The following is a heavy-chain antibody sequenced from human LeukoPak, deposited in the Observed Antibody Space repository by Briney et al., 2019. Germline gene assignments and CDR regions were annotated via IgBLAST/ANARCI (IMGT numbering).Heavy chain of an antibody. CDR2: MNPNRGNT. V-gene: IGHV1-8*01. Sequence: ASVKVSCKASGYTFTSYDINWVRQATGQGLEWMGWMNPNRGNTGYAQKFQGRVTMTRNTSISTAYMELSSLRSEDTAVYYCARLIVVVPAADSKNYYYYYMDVWGKGTTVTISS. D-gene: IGHD2-2*01. J-gene: IGHJ6*03. CDR1: GYTFTSYD. CDR3: ARLIVVVPAADSKNYYYYYMDV.